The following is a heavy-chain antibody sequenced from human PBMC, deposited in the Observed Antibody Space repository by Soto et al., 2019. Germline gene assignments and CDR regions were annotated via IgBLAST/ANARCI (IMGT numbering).Heavy chain of an antibody. D-gene: IGHD6-13*01. V-gene: IGHV4-59*01. CDR1: GGSISSYY. J-gene: IGHJ6*03. CDR2: IYYSGST. CDR3: ARFKQQLASYYYYYYMDV. Sequence: SETLSLTCTVSGGSISSYYWSWIRQPPGKGFEWIGYIYYSGSTNYNPSLKSRVTISVDTSRNQFSLKLSSVTAADTAVYYCARFKQQLASYYYYYYMDVWGKGTTVTVSS.